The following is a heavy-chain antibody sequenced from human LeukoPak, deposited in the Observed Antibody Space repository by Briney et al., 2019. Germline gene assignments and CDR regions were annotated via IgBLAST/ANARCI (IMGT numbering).Heavy chain of an antibody. CDR3: AKDQGKWLVRNYYYYGMDV. CDR2: ISWNSGSI. J-gene: IGHJ6*02. CDR1: GFTFSIYS. V-gene: IGHV3-9*01. Sequence: GGSLRLSCAASGFTFSIYSMNWVRQAPGKGLEWVSGISWNSGSIGYADSVKGRFTISRDNAKNSLYLQMNSLRAEDTALYYCAKDQGKWLVRNYYYYGMDVWGQGTTVTVSS. D-gene: IGHD6-19*01.